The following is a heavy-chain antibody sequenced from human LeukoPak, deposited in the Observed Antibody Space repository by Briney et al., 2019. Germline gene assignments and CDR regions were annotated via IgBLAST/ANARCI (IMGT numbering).Heavy chain of an antibody. V-gene: IGHV3-7*01. CDR2: VKQDGTEK. CDR3: ARNDAFDI. J-gene: IGHJ3*02. Sequence: GGSLRLSCVASGFTFSDYWMSWVRQAPGKGLEWVANVKQDGTEKYYVDSVKGRFTISRDNAKNSLYLQMNSLRAEDTAVYYCARNDAFDIWGQGTMVTVSS. CDR1: GFTFSDYW.